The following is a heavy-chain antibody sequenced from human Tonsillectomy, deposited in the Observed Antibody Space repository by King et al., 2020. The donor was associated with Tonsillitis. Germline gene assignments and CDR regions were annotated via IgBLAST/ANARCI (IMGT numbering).Heavy chain of an antibody. CDR2: IYYSGST. J-gene: IGHJ3*02. CDR3: ASLSLGDYPMGYAFDI. Sequence: MQLQESGPGLVKPSETLSLTCTVSGGSISSYYWSWIRQPPGKGLEWIGYIYYSGSTNYNPSLKSRVTISVDTSKNQFSLKLSSVTAADTAVYYCASLSLGDYPMGYAFDIWGQGTMVTVSS. CDR1: GGSISSYY. D-gene: IGHD3-10*01. V-gene: IGHV4-59*01.